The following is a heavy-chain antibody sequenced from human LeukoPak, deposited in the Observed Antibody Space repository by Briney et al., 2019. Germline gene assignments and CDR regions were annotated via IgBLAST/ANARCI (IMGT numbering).Heavy chain of an antibody. Sequence: QPGGSLRLSCAASGFTFSSYAMNWVRQAPGKGLEWVSVISASGGSTYYADSVKGRFTISRDNSKNTLYLQINSLRVEDTAVYYCTKFSLRGTYSFDHWGQGTLVTVSS. J-gene: IGHJ4*02. CDR2: ISASGGST. D-gene: IGHD1-26*01. V-gene: IGHV3-23*01. CDR1: GFTFSSYA. CDR3: TKFSLRGTYSFDH.